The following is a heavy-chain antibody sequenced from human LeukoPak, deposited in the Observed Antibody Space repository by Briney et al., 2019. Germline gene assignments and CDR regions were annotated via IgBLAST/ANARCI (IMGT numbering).Heavy chain of an antibody. CDR2: ISYDGSNK. D-gene: IGHD3-10*01. Sequence: GGSLRLSCAASGFTFSSYGMHWVRQAPGKGLEWVAVISYDGSNKYYADSVKGRFTISRDNSKNTLYLQMNSLRAEDTAVYYCAKGPHRFGDLYYFDYWGQGTLVTVSS. CDR1: GFTFSSYG. V-gene: IGHV3-30*18. J-gene: IGHJ4*02. CDR3: AKGPHRFGDLYYFDY.